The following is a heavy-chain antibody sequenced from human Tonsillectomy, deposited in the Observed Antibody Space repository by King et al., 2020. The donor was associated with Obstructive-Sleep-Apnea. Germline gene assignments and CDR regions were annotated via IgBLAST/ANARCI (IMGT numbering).Heavy chain of an antibody. CDR3: ARDDTRAMNGWYDANDF. Sequence: VQLVESGGGLVRPGGSLRLSCAASGFSLSNYWMTWVRQAPGKGLEWVANIKDDGGQRNYVDSVKGRFTISRDNAKNSLYLQMNSLRAGDTAVYYCARDDTRAMNGWYDANDFWGQGTMVPVSS. CDR2: IKDDGGQR. D-gene: IGHD6-19*01. V-gene: IGHV3-7*01. CDR1: GFSLSNYW. J-gene: IGHJ3*01.